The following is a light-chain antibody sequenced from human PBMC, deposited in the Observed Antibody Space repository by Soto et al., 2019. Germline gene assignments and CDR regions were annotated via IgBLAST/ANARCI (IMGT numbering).Light chain of an antibody. J-gene: IGKJ4*01. CDR1: QSVNTN. CDR2: GAS. CDR3: QQYGSPR. Sequence: EIVMTQSPATLSVSPGERATLSCRASQSVNTNLAWHQQKPGQAPRLLIYGASSRATGIPDRFSGSGSGTDFTLTISRLEPEDFAVYYCQQYGSPRFGGGTKVDIK. V-gene: IGKV3-20*01.